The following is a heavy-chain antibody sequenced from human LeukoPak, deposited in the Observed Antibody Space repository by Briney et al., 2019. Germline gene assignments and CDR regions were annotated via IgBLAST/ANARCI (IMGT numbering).Heavy chain of an antibody. CDR1: GGSISSYY. CDR2: IYYSGST. V-gene: IGHV4-59*08. J-gene: IGHJ3*02. Sequence: SETLSLTCTVSGGSISSYYWSWIRQPPGKGLEWIGYIYYSGSTNYNPSLKSRVTISVDTSKNQFSLRLTSVTAADTAVYFCARGPYSYDSSGAFDIWGQGTMVTVSS. CDR3: ARGPYSYDSSGAFDI. D-gene: IGHD3-22*01.